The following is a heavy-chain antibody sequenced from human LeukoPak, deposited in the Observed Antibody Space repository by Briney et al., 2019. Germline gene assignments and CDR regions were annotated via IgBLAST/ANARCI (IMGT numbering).Heavy chain of an antibody. J-gene: IGHJ6*02. D-gene: IGHD3-22*01. CDR1: GYMFTSHW. CDR2: IHPDDSNT. Sequence: GESLKISCEGSGYMFTSHWIGWVRQKPGKGLEWMGIIHPDDSNTKYSPSFQGQVTISADKSIDTAYLQWTSLKASDSAVYFCGRHVDYYNRDTYYAYGMDVWGQGTTVTVS. CDR3: GRHVDYYNRDTYYAYGMDV. V-gene: IGHV5-51*01.